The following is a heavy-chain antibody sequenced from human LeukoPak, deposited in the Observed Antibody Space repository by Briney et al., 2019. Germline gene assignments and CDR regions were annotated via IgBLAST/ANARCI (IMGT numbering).Heavy chain of an antibody. CDR2: ICGNGGST. CDR1: GFTFDYYA. Sequence: GGSLRLSCAASGFTFDYYAMQGVRQAPGEGLEWVSLICGNGGSTYYEDSVKGRFTISRDNSKNSLYLQMNRLGTEDTALYYCAKSSYGMDVWGQGTTVTVSS. J-gene: IGHJ6*02. V-gene: IGHV3-43*02. CDR3: AKSSYGMDV.